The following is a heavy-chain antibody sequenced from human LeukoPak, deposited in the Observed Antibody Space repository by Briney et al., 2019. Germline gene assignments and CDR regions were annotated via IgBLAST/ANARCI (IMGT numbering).Heavy chain of an antibody. Sequence: GGSLRLPCAASGFTFSSYSMNWVRQAPGKGLEWVSSISSSSSYIYYADSVKGRFTISRDNAKNSLYLQMNSLRAEDTALYYCARDLSGYAPGYWGQGTLVTVSS. V-gene: IGHV3-21*04. J-gene: IGHJ4*02. CDR1: GFTFSSYS. CDR2: ISSSSSYI. D-gene: IGHD5-12*01. CDR3: ARDLSGYAPGY.